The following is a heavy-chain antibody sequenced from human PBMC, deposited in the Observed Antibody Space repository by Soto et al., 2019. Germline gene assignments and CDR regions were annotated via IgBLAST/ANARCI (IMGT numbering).Heavy chain of an antibody. Sequence: GGSLRLSCAASGFTFSSYGMHWVRQAPGKGLEWVAVIWYDGSNKYYADSVKGRFTISRDNSKNTLYLQMNSLRAEDTAVYYCARAGDSYDYIWGSYRFRSFSLDYWGQGTLVTVSS. V-gene: IGHV3-33*01. D-gene: IGHD3-16*02. J-gene: IGHJ4*02. CDR2: IWYDGSNK. CDR3: ARAGDSYDYIWGSYRFRSFSLDY. CDR1: GFTFSSYG.